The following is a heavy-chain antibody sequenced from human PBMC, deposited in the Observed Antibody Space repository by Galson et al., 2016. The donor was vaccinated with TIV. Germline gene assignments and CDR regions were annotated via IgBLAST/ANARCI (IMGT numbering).Heavy chain of an antibody. CDR2: IIPILGMT. J-gene: IGHJ4*02. CDR3: ARSPHSAYGTFSDY. V-gene: IGHV1-69*02. CDR1: GYNFGSFP. Sequence: SVKVSCKASGYNFGSFPLGWVRQAPGQGLEWMGRIIPILGMTNYAQRFQGRVTITADRSATTAYMELNSLRSEDTAVYYCARSPHSAYGTFSDYWGQGTLVTVSS. D-gene: IGHD5-12*01.